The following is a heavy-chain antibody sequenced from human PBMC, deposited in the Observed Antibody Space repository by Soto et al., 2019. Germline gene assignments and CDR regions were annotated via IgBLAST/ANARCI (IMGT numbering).Heavy chain of an antibody. CDR3: ARDPDCSSTSCYDGY. J-gene: IGHJ4*02. V-gene: IGHV1-69*13. CDR2: IIPIFGTA. CDR1: GGTFSSYA. D-gene: IGHD2-2*01. Sequence: SVKVSCKASGGTFSSYAISWVRQAPGQGLEWMGGIIPIFGTANYAQKFQGRVTITADESTSTAYMELSSLRSEDTAVYYCARDPDCSSTSCYDGYWGQGTLVTVSS.